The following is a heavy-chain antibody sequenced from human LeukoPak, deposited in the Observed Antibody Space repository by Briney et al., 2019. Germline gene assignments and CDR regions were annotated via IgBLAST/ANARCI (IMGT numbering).Heavy chain of an antibody. D-gene: IGHD5-24*01. CDR3: SRGAARMVEMGTIISFEY. CDR1: GLTFSSYG. Sequence: GGSLRLSCAASGLTFSSYGMSWVRQAPGKGLEGVSGISGSGGRIDYADSVKGRFTISRDNSKNTLYLQMNTLRVEDAAVYHCSRGAARMVEMGTIISFEYWGQGTLVTVSS. CDR2: ISGSGGRI. J-gene: IGHJ4*02. V-gene: IGHV3-23*01.